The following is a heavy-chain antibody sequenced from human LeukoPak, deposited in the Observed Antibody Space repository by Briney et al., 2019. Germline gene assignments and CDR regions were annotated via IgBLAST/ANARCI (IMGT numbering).Heavy chain of an antibody. CDR1: GGSFSGYY. V-gene: IGHV4-34*01. D-gene: IGHD5-24*01. CDR2: INHSGST. Sequence: PSETPSLTCAVYGGSFSGYYWSWIRQPPGKGLEWIGEINHSGSTNYNPSLKSRVTISVDTSKNQFSLKLSSVTAADTAVYYCARGHRGYNRSYYFDYWGQGTLATVSS. CDR3: ARGHRGYNRSYYFDY. J-gene: IGHJ4*02.